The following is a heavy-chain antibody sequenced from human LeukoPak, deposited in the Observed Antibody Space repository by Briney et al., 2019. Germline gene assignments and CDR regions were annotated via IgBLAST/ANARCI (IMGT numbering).Heavy chain of an antibody. CDR1: GFTFSSYG. CDR3: AKSLNRGGNWFDP. CDR2: ISYDGSNK. V-gene: IGHV3-30*18. J-gene: IGHJ5*02. D-gene: IGHD3-10*01. Sequence: GGSLRLSCAASGFTFSSYGMHWVRQAPGKGLEWVAVISYDGSNKYYADSVKGRFTISRDNSKNTLYLQMNSLRAEDTAVYYCAKSLNRGGNWFDPWGQGTLVTVSS.